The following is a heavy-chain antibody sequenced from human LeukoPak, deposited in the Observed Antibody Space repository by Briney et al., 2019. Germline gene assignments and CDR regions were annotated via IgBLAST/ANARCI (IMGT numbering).Heavy chain of an antibody. J-gene: IGHJ4*02. Sequence: ASVKVSCKASGYTFTSYDINWVRQATGQGLEWMGWMNPNSGNTGYAQKFQGRVTIIRNTSISTAYMELSSLRSEDTAVYYCAREPRFDNAQDYWGQGTLVTVSS. CDR2: MNPNSGNT. V-gene: IGHV1-8*03. CDR3: AREPRFDNAQDY. D-gene: IGHD3-3*01. CDR1: GYTFTSYD.